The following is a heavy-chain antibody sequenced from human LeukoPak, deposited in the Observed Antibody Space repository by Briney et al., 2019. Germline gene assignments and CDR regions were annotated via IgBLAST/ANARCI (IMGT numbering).Heavy chain of an antibody. CDR2: IYTSGST. CDR1: GGSISSGSYY. CDR3: ASVYSLYDN. D-gene: IGHD6-13*01. Sequence: SQTLSLTCTVSGGSISSGSYYWSWIRQPAGKGLEWIGRIYTSGSTNYNPSLKSRVTISVDTSKNHFSLKLTSVTAADTAVYYCASVYSLYDNWGQGILVIVSS. J-gene: IGHJ4*02. V-gene: IGHV4-61*02.